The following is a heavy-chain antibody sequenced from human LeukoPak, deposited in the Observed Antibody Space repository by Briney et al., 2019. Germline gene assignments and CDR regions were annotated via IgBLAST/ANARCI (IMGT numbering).Heavy chain of an antibody. Sequence: KPSETLSLTCTVSGVSISSSNSYWGWIRQPPGKGLEWIGSIYYSGSTNYNPSLKSRVTISVDTSKNQFSLKLSSVTAADTAVYYCARESRAAAGPPPLYYYYYMDVWGKGTTVTISS. J-gene: IGHJ6*03. CDR3: ARESRAAAGPPPLYYYYYMDV. CDR1: GVSISSSNSY. V-gene: IGHV4-39*07. CDR2: IYYSGST. D-gene: IGHD6-13*01.